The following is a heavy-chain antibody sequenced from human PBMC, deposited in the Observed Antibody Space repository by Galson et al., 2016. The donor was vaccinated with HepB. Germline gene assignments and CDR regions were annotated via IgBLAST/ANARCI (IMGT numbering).Heavy chain of an antibody. CDR3: AGGYCSGGSCPRGANWFDP. V-gene: IGHV6-1*01. CDR1: GDSVSSNSTT. D-gene: IGHD2-15*01. CDR2: TYYRSTWFN. Sequence: CAISGDSVSSNSTTWNWIRQSPSRGLEWLGRTYYRSTWFNDYAVSVKSRITINPDTSKNQFSLQVKSVTPDDSAVYYCAGGYCSGGSCPRGANWFDPWGPGILVTVSS. J-gene: IGHJ5*02.